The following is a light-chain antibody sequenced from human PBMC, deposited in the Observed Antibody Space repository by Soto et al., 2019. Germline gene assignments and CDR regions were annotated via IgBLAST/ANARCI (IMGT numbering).Light chain of an antibody. CDR3: LLYGGAPQV. CDR1: TGPVTSGNY. V-gene: IGLV7-43*01. Sequence: QAVVTQEPSLTVSPGGTVTLTCGSTTGPVTSGNYPNGIQQRPGQSPRGLFHTTTKTHSWTPARFSGSLVGGKAALTLSGAQPEDEADYYCLLYGGAPQVFGGGTKLTVL. CDR2: TTT. J-gene: IGLJ2*01.